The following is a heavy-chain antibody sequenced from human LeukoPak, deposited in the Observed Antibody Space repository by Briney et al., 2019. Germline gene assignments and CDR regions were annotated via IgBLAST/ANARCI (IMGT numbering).Heavy chain of an antibody. J-gene: IGHJ2*01. V-gene: IGHV1-8*01. CDR2: MNPNSGNT. CDR3: ARGRITMVRGVIKNWYFDL. Sequence: ASVKVSCKASGYTFTSYGINWVRQATGQGLEWMGWMNPNSGNTGYAQKFQGRVTMTRNTSISTAYMELSSLRSEDTAVYYCARGRITMVRGVIKNWYFDLWGRGTLVTVSS. CDR1: GYTFTSYG. D-gene: IGHD3-10*01.